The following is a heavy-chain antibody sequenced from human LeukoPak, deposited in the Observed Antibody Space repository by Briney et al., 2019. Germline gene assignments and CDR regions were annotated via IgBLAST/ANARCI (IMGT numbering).Heavy chain of an antibody. CDR1: GHSLTDYT. CDR2: FDPEEGEA. V-gene: IGHV1-24*01. Sequence: GASVKVPCKVSGHSLTDYTIHWVRQAPGKGLEWMGGFDPEEGEAIYTQKFQGRVAMTEDTSTDTGYMELRSLRSEDTAVYYCTIGHPSYVGPTSFDPWGQGTLVTVSS. CDR3: TIGHPSYVGPTSFDP. J-gene: IGHJ5*02. D-gene: IGHD1-26*01.